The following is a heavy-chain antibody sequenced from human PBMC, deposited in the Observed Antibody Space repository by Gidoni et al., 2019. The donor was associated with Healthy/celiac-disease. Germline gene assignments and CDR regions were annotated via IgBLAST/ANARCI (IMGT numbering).Heavy chain of an antibody. CDR1: GYTFTGYY. V-gene: IGHV1-2*04. J-gene: IGHJ5*02. CDR3: ARDRGIDYYGSGNNFPENWFDP. Sequence: QVQLVQSGAEVKKPGASVKVSCKASGYTFTGYYMHWVRQAPGQGLEWMGWINPNSGGTNYAQKFQGWVTMTRDTSISTAYMELSRLRSDDTAVYYCARDRGIDYYGSGNNFPENWFDPWGQGTLVTVSS. CDR2: INPNSGGT. D-gene: IGHD3-10*01.